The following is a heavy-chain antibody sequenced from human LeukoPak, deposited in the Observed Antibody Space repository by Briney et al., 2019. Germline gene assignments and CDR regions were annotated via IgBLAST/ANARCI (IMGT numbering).Heavy chain of an antibody. CDR2: ISWNGGTT. Sequence: PGGSLRLSCAASGFAFDDYGMSWVRQAPGKGLDWVSGISWNGGTTGYADSVKGRFTISRDNAKNSLYLQMNTLRAEDTALYNCAREGLDGAVDNWGQGTLVTVSS. J-gene: IGHJ4*02. V-gene: IGHV3-20*01. CDR3: AREGLDGAVDN. CDR1: GFAFDDYG. D-gene: IGHD4-17*01.